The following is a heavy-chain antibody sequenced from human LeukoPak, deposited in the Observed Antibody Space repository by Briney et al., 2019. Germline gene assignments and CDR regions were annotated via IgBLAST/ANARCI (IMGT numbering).Heavy chain of an antibody. CDR2: IYYSGST. Sequence: ETLSLTCTVSGGSISSSSYYWGWIRQPPGKGLEWIGNIYYSGSTYYNPSLKSRVTISVDTSKNQFSLKLTSVTAADTAVYYCARHGDCYFDYWGQGSLVTVSS. J-gene: IGHJ4*02. D-gene: IGHD3-10*01. CDR1: GGSISSSSYY. V-gene: IGHV4-39*01. CDR3: ARHGDCYFDY.